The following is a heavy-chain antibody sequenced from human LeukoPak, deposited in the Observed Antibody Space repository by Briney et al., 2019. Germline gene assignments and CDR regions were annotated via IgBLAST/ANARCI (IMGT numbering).Heavy chain of an antibody. CDR3: AKGFYGYSSGWYFDY. CDR1: GFTFSSYA. Sequence: GGSLRLSCAASGFTFSSYAMSWVRQAPGKGLEWVSAISGSGVSTYYADSVKGRFTISRDNSKNTLYLQMNSLRAEDTAVYYCAKGFYGYSSGWYFDYWGQGTLVTVSS. D-gene: IGHD6-19*01. V-gene: IGHV3-23*01. CDR2: ISGSGVST. J-gene: IGHJ4*02.